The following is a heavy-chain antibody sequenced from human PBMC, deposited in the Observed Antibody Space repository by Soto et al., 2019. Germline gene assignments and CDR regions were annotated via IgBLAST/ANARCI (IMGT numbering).Heavy chain of an antibody. Sequence: GESLKISCKGSGYSFTSYWIGWVRQMPGKGLEWMGIIYPGDSDTRYSPSFQGQVTISADKSISTAYLQWSSLKASDTAMYYCARFGRTGIVVVPAASALVPPPYYYYGMDVWGQGTTVTVSS. D-gene: IGHD2-2*01. CDR1: GYSFTSYW. V-gene: IGHV5-51*01. CDR3: ARFGRTGIVVVPAASALVPPPYYYYGMDV. J-gene: IGHJ6*02. CDR2: IYPGDSDT.